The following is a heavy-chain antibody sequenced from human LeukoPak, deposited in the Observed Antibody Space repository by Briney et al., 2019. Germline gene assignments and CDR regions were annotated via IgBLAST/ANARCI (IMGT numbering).Heavy chain of an antibody. V-gene: IGHV3-23*01. CDR1: GFTFSSYA. J-gene: IGHJ4*02. CDR2: ISGSGGST. D-gene: IGHD3-16*02. CDR3: ATELSWIPGGY. Sequence: GGSPRLSCAASGFTFSSYAKSWVRQAPGKGLEWVSAISGSGGSTYYADSVKGRFTISRDNSKNTLYLQMNSLRAEDTAVYYCATELSWIPGGYWGQGTLVTVSS.